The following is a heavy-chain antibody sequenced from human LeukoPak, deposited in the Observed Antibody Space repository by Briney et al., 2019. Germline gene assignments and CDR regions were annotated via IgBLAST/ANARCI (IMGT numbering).Heavy chain of an antibody. J-gene: IGHJ3*02. V-gene: IGHV1-69*05. CDR2: IIPIFGTA. CDR3: ARKGSGSYWLGAFDI. CDR1: GGTFSSYA. Sequence: SVKVSCKASGGTFSSYAISWVRQAPGQGLEWMGGIIPIFGTANYAQKFQGRVTITTDESTSTAYMELSSLRSEDTAVYYCARKGSGSYWLGAFDIWGQGTMLTVSS. D-gene: IGHD1-26*01.